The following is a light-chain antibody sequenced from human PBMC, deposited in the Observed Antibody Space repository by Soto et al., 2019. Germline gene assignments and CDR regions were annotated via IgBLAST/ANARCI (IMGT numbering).Light chain of an antibody. CDR3: AAWDDRLNGYV. CDR2: SSN. Sequence: QSVLTQPPSASGTPGQRVTISCSGSTSNIGSNGVNWYRQLPGTAPKLLLYSSNERPSGVPDRFSGSKSGTSASLAISGLQSEDEADYYCAAWDDRLNGYVFGTGTKVTVL. J-gene: IGLJ1*01. V-gene: IGLV1-44*01. CDR1: TSNIGSNG.